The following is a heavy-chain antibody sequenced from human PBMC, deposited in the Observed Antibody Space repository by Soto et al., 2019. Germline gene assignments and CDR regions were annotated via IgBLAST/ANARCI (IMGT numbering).Heavy chain of an antibody. CDR2: INHSGST. D-gene: IGHD3-10*01. V-gene: IGHV4-34*01. CDR1: GGSISSGDYY. J-gene: IGHJ4*02. CDR3: AIPLWFGEFRFDY. Sequence: SETLSLTCAVSGGSISSGDYYWSWIRQPPGKGLEWIGEINHSGSTNYNPSLKSRVTISVDTSKNQFSLKLSSVTAADTAVYYCAIPLWFGEFRFDYWGQGTLVTVSS.